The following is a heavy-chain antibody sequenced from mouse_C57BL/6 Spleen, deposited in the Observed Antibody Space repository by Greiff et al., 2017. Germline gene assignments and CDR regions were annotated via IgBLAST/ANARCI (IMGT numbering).Heavy chain of an antibody. D-gene: IGHD2-3*01. CDR3: ARWDGYYGFAY. J-gene: IGHJ3*01. CDR2: IRNKANGYTT. CDR1: GFTFTDYY. Sequence: EVKVEESGGGLVQPGGSLSLSCAASGFTFTDYYMSWVRQPPGKALEWLGFIRNKANGYTTEYSASVKGRFTISRDNSQSILYLQMNALRAEDSATYYCARWDGYYGFAYWGQGSLVTVSA. V-gene: IGHV7-3*01.